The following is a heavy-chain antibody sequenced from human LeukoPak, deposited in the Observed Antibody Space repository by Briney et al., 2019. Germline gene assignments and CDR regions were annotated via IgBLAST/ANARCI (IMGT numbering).Heavy chain of an antibody. CDR2: INHSGST. Sequence: SETLSLTCSVSGASISGYYWTWIRQPPGKGLEWIGEINHSGSTNYNPSLKSRVTISVDTSKNQFSLKLSSVTAADTAVYYCARHHEWLPYYFDYWGQGTLVTVSS. CDR1: GASISGYY. J-gene: IGHJ4*02. D-gene: IGHD5-12*01. V-gene: IGHV4-34*01. CDR3: ARHHEWLPYYFDY.